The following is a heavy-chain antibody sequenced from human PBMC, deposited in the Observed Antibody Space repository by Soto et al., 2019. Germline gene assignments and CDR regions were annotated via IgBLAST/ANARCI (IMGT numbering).Heavy chain of an antibody. J-gene: IGHJ4*02. CDR2: IYYSGST. V-gene: IGHV4-39*01. CDR3: AGHPIGYSGYDSDY. Sequence: QLQLQESGPGLVKPSETLSLTCTVSGGSISSSSYYWGWIRQPPGKGLEWIGSIYYSGSTYYNPSLKGGVGGWGGGAKNQFSLKLSSVTAADTAVFYCAGHPIGYSGYDSDYWGQGTLVTVSS. CDR1: GGSISSSSYY. D-gene: IGHD5-12*01.